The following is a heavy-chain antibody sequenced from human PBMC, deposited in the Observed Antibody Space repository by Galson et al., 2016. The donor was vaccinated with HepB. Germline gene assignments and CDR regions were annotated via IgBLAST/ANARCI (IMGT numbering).Heavy chain of an antibody. V-gene: IGHV1-8*01. J-gene: IGHJ4*02. CDR1: GYTFTSYD. D-gene: IGHD5-24*01. Sequence: SVKVSCKASGYTFTSYDINWVRQATGQGLEWMGWMNPNSGNTGYAQKFQGRVTMTRNTPISTAYMELSSLRSEETAVYYCPRGSRRDGYNLSYWCQGTLVTVSS. CDR3: PRGSRRDGYNLSY. CDR2: MNPNSGNT.